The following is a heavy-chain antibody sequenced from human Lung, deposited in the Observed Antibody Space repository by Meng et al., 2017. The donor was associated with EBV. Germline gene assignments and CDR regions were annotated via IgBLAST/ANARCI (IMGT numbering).Heavy chain of an antibody. CDR1: GCTLSVYW. D-gene: IGHD2-21*01. CDR2: INPDDSVI. CDR3: AKDCFGDKDS. Sequence: VGGGGGLVQPGGSRRLYCAASGCTLSVYWVHWVHHAPGKGLVWVSRINPDDSVITYADSVKGRITITRDNAKNTVYLQMNNLRAEDTAVYYCAKDCFGDKDSWGQGTLVTVSS. J-gene: IGHJ4*02. V-gene: IGHV3-74*01.